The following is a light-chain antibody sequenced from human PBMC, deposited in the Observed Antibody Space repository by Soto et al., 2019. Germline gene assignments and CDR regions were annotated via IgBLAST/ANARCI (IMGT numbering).Light chain of an antibody. Sequence: DIVMTQSPATLSVSPGDTATLSCRASQSIASHMAWYQQKPGQAPRLLIYGSSTRATGIPVRFSGSGSGTEFTLTITSLLSEDFATYYCQQYDTWPPHTFGQGTMLEIK. J-gene: IGKJ2*01. V-gene: IGKV3-15*01. CDR1: QSIASH. CDR2: GSS. CDR3: QQYDTWPPHT.